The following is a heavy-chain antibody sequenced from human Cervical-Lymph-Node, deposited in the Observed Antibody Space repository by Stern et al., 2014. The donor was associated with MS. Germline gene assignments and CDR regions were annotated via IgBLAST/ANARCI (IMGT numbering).Heavy chain of an antibody. J-gene: IGHJ4*02. D-gene: IGHD3-10*01. CDR1: GGSISSYY. CDR2: IYYSGST. Sequence: QVPLVESGPGLVKPSETLSLTCTVSGGSISSYYWSWIRQPPGQGLEGLXYIYYSGSTNYNPSLKSRVTISVDTSKNQFSLKLSSVTAADTAVYYCARRGGSAVTELAGSFDYWGQGTLVTVSS. V-gene: IGHV4-59*01. CDR3: ARRGGSAVTELAGSFDY.